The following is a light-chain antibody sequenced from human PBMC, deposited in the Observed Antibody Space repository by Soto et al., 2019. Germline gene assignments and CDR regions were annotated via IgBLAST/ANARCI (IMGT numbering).Light chain of an antibody. Sequence: EIVLTQSPGTLSLSPGESATFTCRASQSVTSSYIAWYQQRPGQAPRLLIYGASNRATGIPDRFSGSGSGTDFTLTISSLEPEDFAVYYCQQYVSSPPVYSFGQGTKLEIK. J-gene: IGKJ2*01. CDR2: GAS. V-gene: IGKV3-20*01. CDR3: QQYVSSPPVYS. CDR1: QSVTSSY.